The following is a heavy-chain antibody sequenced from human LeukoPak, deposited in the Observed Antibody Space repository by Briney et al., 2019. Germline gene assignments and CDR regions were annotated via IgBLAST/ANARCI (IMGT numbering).Heavy chain of an antibody. Sequence: GGSLRLSCAASGFTFSSYGMHWVRQAPGKGLEWVALISYDGSNKYYTDSVKGRFTISRDNSKNTLYLQMNSLRAEDTAVYYCAKDDDSSGYSNWGQGTLVTVSS. CDR3: AKDDDSSGYSN. D-gene: IGHD3-22*01. CDR2: ISYDGSNK. V-gene: IGHV3-30*18. J-gene: IGHJ4*02. CDR1: GFTFSSYG.